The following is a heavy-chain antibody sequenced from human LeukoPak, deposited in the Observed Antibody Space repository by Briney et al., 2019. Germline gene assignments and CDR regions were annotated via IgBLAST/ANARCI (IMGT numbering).Heavy chain of an antibody. Sequence: GGSLRLSCAASGFTFSSYAMHRVRQAPGKGLEWVAVISYDGSNKYYADSVKGRFTISRDNSKNTLYLQMNSLRAEDTAVYYCARDGPDFDLWGRGTLVTVSS. CDR1: GFTFSSYA. CDR2: ISYDGSNK. V-gene: IGHV3-30-3*01. J-gene: IGHJ2*01. CDR3: ARDGPDFDL.